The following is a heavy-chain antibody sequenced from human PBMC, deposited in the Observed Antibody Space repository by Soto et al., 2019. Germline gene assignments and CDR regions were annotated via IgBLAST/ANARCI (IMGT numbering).Heavy chain of an antibody. D-gene: IGHD6-6*01. Sequence: SETLSLTCTFSGDSISSDDYYWSWIRQPPGKGLQWIGYIYYSGSTSYNPSLKSRLTISLDTSKNQFSLRLSSLSAADTAVYYCARDRSNSPDYFDYWGQGTLVT. CDR2: IYYSGST. J-gene: IGHJ4*02. CDR1: GDSISSDDYY. CDR3: ARDRSNSPDYFDY. V-gene: IGHV4-30-4*01.